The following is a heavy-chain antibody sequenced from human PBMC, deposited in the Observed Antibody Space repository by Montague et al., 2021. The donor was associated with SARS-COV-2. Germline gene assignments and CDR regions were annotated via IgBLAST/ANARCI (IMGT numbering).Heavy chain of an antibody. Sequence: SETLSLTCTVSGGSVSGTSYYWAWIRQPPGKGPEWIVNIHHSGTTFYNLSLRSRVTISVDTSKNQFSLKLSSVTAADTAVYYCARGEYYSGWYGLKYYFDYWGQGTLVIVSS. CDR1: GGSVSGTSYY. D-gene: IGHD6-19*01. V-gene: IGHV4-39*01. J-gene: IGHJ4*02. CDR2: IHHSGTT. CDR3: ARGEYYSGWYGLKYYFDY.